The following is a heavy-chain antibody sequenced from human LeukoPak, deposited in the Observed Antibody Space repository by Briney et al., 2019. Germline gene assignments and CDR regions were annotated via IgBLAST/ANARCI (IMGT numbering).Heavy chain of an antibody. Sequence: SQTLSLTCTVSGGSISNGGYYWRWIRQHPGKGLEWIGYIHYSGSTYYNPSLKSRVTISVDTSKNQFSLKLSSVTAADTAVYYCARGLRYYGSGSYYKGYLEPSGFDYWGQGTLVTVSS. CDR2: IHYSGST. CDR3: ARGLRYYGSGSYYKGYLEPSGFDY. V-gene: IGHV4-31*03. D-gene: IGHD3-10*01. J-gene: IGHJ4*02. CDR1: GGSISNGGYY.